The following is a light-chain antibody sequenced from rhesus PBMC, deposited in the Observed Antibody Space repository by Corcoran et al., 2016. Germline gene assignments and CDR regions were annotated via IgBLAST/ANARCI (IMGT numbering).Light chain of an antibody. CDR2: RAS. Sequence: DIQMTQSPSSLSASVGDRVTITCRASQGISNWLAWYQQKPGKAPKLLIYRASNLETGVPSRFSGSGSGKDFTLTIISLQPEDIATYYCQQHDNSPPTFGGGTKVEIK. V-gene: IGKV1-69*01. J-gene: IGKJ4*01. CDR3: QQHDNSPPT. CDR1: QGISNW.